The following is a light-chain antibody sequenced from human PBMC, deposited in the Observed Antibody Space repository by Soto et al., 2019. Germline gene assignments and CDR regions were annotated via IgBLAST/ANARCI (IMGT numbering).Light chain of an antibody. CDR1: QSVSSN. CDR2: GAS. Sequence: EIVMTQSPATLSVSPGERATLSCRASQSVSSNLAWYQQTPGQAPRLLIYGASTRATGIPARFSGSGSGTEFTLTISSLQSEDFAVYYCQQYNNWLTFGGGTKVDIK. CDR3: QQYNNWLT. V-gene: IGKV3D-15*01. J-gene: IGKJ4*01.